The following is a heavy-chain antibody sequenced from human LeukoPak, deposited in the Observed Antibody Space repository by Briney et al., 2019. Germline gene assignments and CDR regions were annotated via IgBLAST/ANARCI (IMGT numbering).Heavy chain of an antibody. J-gene: IGHJ4*02. V-gene: IGHV3-23*01. D-gene: IGHD7-27*01. Sequence: GGSLRLSCAASGFTVSSNYMTWVRQAPGKGLKWVSTITTGDGNTYYADSVKGRFTVSRDDSKNTLYLQMNSLRAEDTAVYYCAKDGGLWVSAHWGDSWGRGTLVTVSS. CDR3: AKDGGLWVSAHWGDS. CDR1: GFTVSSNY. CDR2: ITTGDGNT.